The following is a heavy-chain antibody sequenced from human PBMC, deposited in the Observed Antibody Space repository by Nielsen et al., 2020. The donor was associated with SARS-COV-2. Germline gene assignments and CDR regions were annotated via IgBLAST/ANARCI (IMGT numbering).Heavy chain of an antibody. J-gene: IGHJ4*02. CDR3: ATDVRSSGPTFYYYFDY. CDR2: FDPEDGET. D-gene: IGHD6-19*01. Sequence: ASVKVSYKVSEYTLTELSMHWVRQAPGKGLEWMGGFDPEDGETIYAQKFQGRVTMTEDTSTDTAYMELSSLRSEDTAVYYCATDVRSSGPTFYYYFDYWGQGTLVTVSS. CDR1: EYTLTELS. V-gene: IGHV1-24*01.